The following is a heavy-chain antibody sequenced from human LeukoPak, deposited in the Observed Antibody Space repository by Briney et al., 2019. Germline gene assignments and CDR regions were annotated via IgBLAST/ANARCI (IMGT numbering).Heavy chain of an antibody. CDR3: ARGGYYYGSGSYYKGRMYYDYMDV. Sequence: SETLSLTCAVYGGSFSGYYWSWIRQPPGKGLEWIGEINHSGSTNYNPSLKSRVTISVDTSKNQFSLKLSSVTAADTAVYYCARGGYYYGSGSYYKGRMYYDYMDVWGKGTTVTVSS. V-gene: IGHV4-34*01. CDR1: GGSFSGYY. D-gene: IGHD3-10*01. CDR2: INHSGST. J-gene: IGHJ6*03.